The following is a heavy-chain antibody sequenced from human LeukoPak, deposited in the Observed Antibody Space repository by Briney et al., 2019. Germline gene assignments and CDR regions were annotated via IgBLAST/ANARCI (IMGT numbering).Heavy chain of an antibody. J-gene: IGHJ5*02. D-gene: IGHD4-23*01. CDR2: IIPIFGTA. Sequence: ASVKVSCKASGGTFSSYAVSWVRQAPGQGLEWMGGIIPIFGTANYAQKFQGRVTITADESTSTAYMELSSLRSEDTAVYYCARIYRGVYGGNNNWFDPWGQGTLVTVSS. CDR1: GGTFSSYA. V-gene: IGHV1-69*13. CDR3: ARIYRGVYGGNNNWFDP.